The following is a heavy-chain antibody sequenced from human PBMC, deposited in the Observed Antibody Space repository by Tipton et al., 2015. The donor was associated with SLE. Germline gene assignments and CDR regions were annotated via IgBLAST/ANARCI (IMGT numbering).Heavy chain of an antibody. CDR1: GDSISNVGYY. V-gene: IGHV4-31*03. D-gene: IGHD2-21*01. CDR2: IYYSGSTD. J-gene: IGHJ6*02. Sequence: TLSLTCTVSGDSISNVGYYWSWIRQHPGKGLEWIGCIYYSGSTDYYDPSLESRVSISIDMSKNEFSLKLSSVTAADTAVYYCAREGDSSANFYYYGVNVWGQGATVTVSS. CDR3: AREGDSSANFYYYGVNV.